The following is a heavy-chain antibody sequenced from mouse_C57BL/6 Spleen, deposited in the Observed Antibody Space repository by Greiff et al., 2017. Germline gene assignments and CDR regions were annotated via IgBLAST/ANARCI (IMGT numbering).Heavy chain of an antibody. D-gene: IGHD2-1*01. CDR1: GYTFTSYW. CDR3: ARLSRNYDFDY. V-gene: IGHV1-64*01. J-gene: IGHJ2*01. CDR2: IHPNSGST. Sequence: VQLQQPGAELVKPGASVKLSCKASGYTFTSYWMHWVKQRPGQGLEWIGMIHPNSGSTNYNEKFKSKATLTVDKSSSTAYMQLSSLTSEDSAVYYCARLSRNYDFDYWGQGTTLTVSS.